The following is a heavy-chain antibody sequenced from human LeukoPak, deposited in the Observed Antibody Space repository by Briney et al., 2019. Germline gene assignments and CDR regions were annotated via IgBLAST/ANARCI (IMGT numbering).Heavy chain of an antibody. CDR1: GFTFSTYA. CDR3: AKLGHDYYDSSGYPIYYFDY. V-gene: IGHV3-23*01. Sequence: GGSLRLSCAASGFTFSTYAMSWVRQIPGKGLEWASAISGSDDGTYYADSVKGRFTISRDNSRNTLYLQMNSLRAEDTAVYYCAKLGHDYYDSSGYPIYYFDYWGQGTLVTVSS. CDR2: ISGSDDGT. J-gene: IGHJ4*02. D-gene: IGHD3-22*01.